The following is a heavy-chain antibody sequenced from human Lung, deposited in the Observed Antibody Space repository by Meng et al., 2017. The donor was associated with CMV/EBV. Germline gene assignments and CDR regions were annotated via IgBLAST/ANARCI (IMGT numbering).Heavy chain of an antibody. CDR2: IYHSGST. CDR3: ARDNWDYDQKLFDY. Sequence: SXTXSLXCTVSGYSISSGYYWGWIRQPPGKGLEWIGSIYHSGSTYYNPSLKSRVTISVDTSKNQFSLKLSSVTAADTAVYYCARDNWDYDQKLFDYWAQGTLVT. V-gene: IGHV4-38-2*02. D-gene: IGHD1-7*01. CDR1: GYSISSGYY. J-gene: IGHJ4*02.